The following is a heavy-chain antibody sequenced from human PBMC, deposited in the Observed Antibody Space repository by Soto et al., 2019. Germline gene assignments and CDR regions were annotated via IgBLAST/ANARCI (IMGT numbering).Heavy chain of an antibody. V-gene: IGHV4-4*07. D-gene: IGHD2-2*02. J-gene: IGHJ5*02. Sequence: PSETLSLTCTVSGGSISSYYWSWIRQPAGKGLEWIGRIYTSGSTNYNPSLKSRVTMSVDTSKNQFSLKLSSVTAADTAVYYCARESGYCSSTSCYRFYWFDPWGRGTLVTVSS. CDR3: ARESGYCSSTSCYRFYWFDP. CDR1: GGSISSYY. CDR2: IYTSGST.